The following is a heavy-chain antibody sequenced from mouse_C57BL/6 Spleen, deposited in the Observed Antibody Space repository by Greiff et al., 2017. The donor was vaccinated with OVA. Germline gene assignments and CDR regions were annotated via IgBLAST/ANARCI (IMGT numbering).Heavy chain of an antibody. D-gene: IGHD3-2*02. CDR3: ARASSGYIAY. CDR1: GYTFPSYW. CDR2: IDPSDSET. J-gene: IGHJ3*01. Sequence: VQLQQPGAELVRPGSSVKLSCKASGYTFPSYWMHWVKQRPIQGLEWIGNIDPSDSETHYNQKFKDKATLTVDKSSSPAYMQLSSLTSEDSAVYYCARASSGYIAYWGQGTLVTVSA. V-gene: IGHV1-52*01.